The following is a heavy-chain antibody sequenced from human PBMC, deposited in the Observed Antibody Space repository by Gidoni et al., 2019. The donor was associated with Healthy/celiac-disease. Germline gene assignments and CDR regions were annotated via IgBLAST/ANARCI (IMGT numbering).Heavy chain of an antibody. V-gene: IGHV3-30*02. J-gene: IGHJ6*02. CDR2: IRYDGSNK. Sequence: QVQLVESGGDVVQPGGSLRLSCAASGFTSRGVVMHWVRQAPGKGLEWVAFIRYDGSNKYYADSVKGRFTISRDNSKNTLYLQMNSLRAEDTAVYYCAKDSSSWYVSYYYYGMDVWGQGTTVTVSS. D-gene: IGHD6-13*01. CDR3: AKDSSSWYVSYYYYGMDV. CDR1: GFTSRGVV.